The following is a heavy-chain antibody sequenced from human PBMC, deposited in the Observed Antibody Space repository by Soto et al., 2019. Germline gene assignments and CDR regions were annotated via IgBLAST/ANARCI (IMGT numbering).Heavy chain of an antibody. J-gene: IGHJ6*02. CDR1: GYSFTSYW. CDR3: ARQVQYYDILTGLDPYGMDV. Sequence: PVESLKISCKGSGYSFTSYWISWVRPMPGKGLEWMGRIDPSDSYTNYSPSFQGHVTISADKSISTAYLQWSSLKASDTAMYYCARQVQYYDILTGLDPYGMDVWGQGTTVTVS. V-gene: IGHV5-10-1*01. D-gene: IGHD3-9*01. CDR2: IDPSDSYT.